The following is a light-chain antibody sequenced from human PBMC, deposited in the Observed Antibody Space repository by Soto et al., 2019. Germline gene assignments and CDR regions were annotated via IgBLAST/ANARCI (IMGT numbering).Light chain of an antibody. Sequence: QSALTQPASVSGSPGQSITISCTGTSSDVGGYNYVSWHQQHPGKAPKLIIHEVSNRPSGVSNRFSGSKSGNTASLTISGLQAEDEADYYCSSYTGSSTLVFGGGTKLTGL. CDR3: SSYTGSSTLV. CDR2: EVS. J-gene: IGLJ2*01. CDR1: SSDVGGYNY. V-gene: IGLV2-14*01.